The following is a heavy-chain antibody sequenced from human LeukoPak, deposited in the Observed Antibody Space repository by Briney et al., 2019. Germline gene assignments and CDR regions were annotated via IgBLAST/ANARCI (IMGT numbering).Heavy chain of an antibody. D-gene: IGHD1-26*01. CDR1: GGSFSGYY. V-gene: IGHV4-34*01. CDR3: ARSYGSYFDY. Sequence: PSETLSLTCAVYGGSFSGYYWSWIRQPPGKGLEWIGEINHSGSTYYNPSLKSRVTISVDTSKNQFSLKLSSVTAADTAVYYCARSYGSYFDYWGQGTLVTVSS. J-gene: IGHJ4*02. CDR2: INHSGST.